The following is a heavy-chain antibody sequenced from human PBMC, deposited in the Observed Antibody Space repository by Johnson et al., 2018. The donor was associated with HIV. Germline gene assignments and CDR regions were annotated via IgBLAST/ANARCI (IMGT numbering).Heavy chain of an antibody. CDR2: ISYDGSNK. D-gene: IGHD7-27*01. J-gene: IGHJ3*02. CDR3: ARQLGSDAFDI. Sequence: QMQLVESGGGVVQPARSLRLSCAASGFTFSSYSMHWVRQAPGKGLEWVVVISYDGSNKYFADSVKGRFTISRDNSKNSLYLQMNSLRAEDTAVYYCARQLGSDAFDIWGQGTMVTVSS. V-gene: IGHV3-30*04. CDR1: GFTFSSYS.